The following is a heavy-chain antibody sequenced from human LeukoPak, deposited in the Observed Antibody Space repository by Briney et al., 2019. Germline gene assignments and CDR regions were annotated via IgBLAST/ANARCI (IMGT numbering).Heavy chain of an antibody. CDR1: GGTFSSYA. V-gene: IGHV1-69*05. CDR2: IIPIFGTA. CDR3: AREGYNGNYEGLNWFDP. J-gene: IGHJ5*02. Sequence: SVKVSCKASGGTFSSYAISWVRQAPGQGLEWMGRIIPIFGTANYAQKFQGRVTITTDESTSTAYMELSSLRSEDTAVYYCAREGYNGNYEGLNWFDPWGQGTLVTVSS. D-gene: IGHD1-7*01.